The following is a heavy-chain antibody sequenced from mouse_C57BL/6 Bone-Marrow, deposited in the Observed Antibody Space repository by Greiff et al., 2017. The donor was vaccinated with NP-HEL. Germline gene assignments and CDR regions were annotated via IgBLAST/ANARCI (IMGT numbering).Heavy chain of an antibody. J-gene: IGHJ2*01. Sequence: EVQLQQSGPVLVKPGASVKMSCKASGYTFTDYYMNWLKQSPGKSLEWIGVINPYNGGTTYNQKFKGKATLTVDKSSSTAYMELNSLTSEDSAVYYCARSEPLVATGYWGQGTTLTVSS. CDR3: ARSEPLVATGY. CDR2: INPYNGGT. D-gene: IGHD1-1*01. CDR1: GYTFTDYY. V-gene: IGHV1-19*01.